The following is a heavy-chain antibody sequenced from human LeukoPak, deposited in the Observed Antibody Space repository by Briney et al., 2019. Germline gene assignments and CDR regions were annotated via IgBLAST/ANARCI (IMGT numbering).Heavy chain of an antibody. V-gene: IGHV1-69*04. D-gene: IGHD3-3*01. CDR2: IIPILGIA. Sequence: SGKVSCKAAGRTFSSYAISRVRQAPGHGLEWMGRIIPILGIANYAQNFKGRVTITADKSTNTAYLELSSLRSEDTAVYYCAKLKVATIDPNFSDPWGQGALVTVSS. CDR1: GRTFSSYA. CDR3: AKLKVATIDPNFSDP. J-gene: IGHJ5*02.